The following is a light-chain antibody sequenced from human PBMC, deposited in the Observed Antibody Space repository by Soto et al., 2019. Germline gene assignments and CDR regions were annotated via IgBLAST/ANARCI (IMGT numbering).Light chain of an antibody. J-gene: IGKJ4*01. CDR3: QQYFKWPPVT. CDR2: GAS. Sequence: EIVMTQSPATLSVSPGERVSLSCRASQSISNNLAWYQHKPGQAPRLLIHGASSRATGVSARFSGSGSGTEFSLTISGALYEDIAVYFCQQYFKWPPVTFDGGTKVEIK. CDR1: QSISNN. V-gene: IGKV3-15*01.